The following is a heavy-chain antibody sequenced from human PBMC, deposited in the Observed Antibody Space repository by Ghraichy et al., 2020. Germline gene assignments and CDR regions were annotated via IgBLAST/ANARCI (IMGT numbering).Heavy chain of an antibody. CDR1: GFTFSNAW. Sequence: GGYLRLSCAASGFTFSNAWMSWVRQAPGKGLEWVGRIKSKTDGGTTDYAAPVKGRFTISRDDSKNTLYLQMNSLKTEDTAVYYCTASRRDGYRPYDYWGQGTLVTVSS. CDR3: TASRRDGYRPYDY. D-gene: IGHD5-24*01. CDR2: IKSKTDGGTT. J-gene: IGHJ4*02. V-gene: IGHV3-15*01.